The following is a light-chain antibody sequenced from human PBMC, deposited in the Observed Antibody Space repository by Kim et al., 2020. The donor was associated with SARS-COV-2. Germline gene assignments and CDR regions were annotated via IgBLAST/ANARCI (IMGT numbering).Light chain of an antibody. J-gene: IGLJ1*01. Sequence: SVAPSQTATLSCCEKDIGSKGVHWYQQKPGQAPVLVIYYASDRPSGITERFTGSNSGISATLTISRVEAGDEADYFCQVWENFGDYYVFGTGTKDTVL. CDR3: QVWENFGDYYV. CDR1: DIGSKG. CDR2: YAS. V-gene: IGLV3-21*01.